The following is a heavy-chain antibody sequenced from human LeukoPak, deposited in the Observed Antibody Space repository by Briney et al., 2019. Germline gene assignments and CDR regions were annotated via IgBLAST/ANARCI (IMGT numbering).Heavy chain of an antibody. CDR2: IYYSGST. D-gene: IGHD3-22*01. V-gene: IGHV4-39*01. CDR3: ARRWRIGYYYDSSGYRRAFDI. J-gene: IGHJ3*02. Sequence: SETLSLTCTVSGGSISSSSYYWGWIRQPPGKGLEWIGSIYYSGSTYYNPSLTSRVTISVDTSKNQFSLKLSSVTAADTAVYYCARRWRIGYYYDSSGYRRAFDIWGQGTMVTVSS. CDR1: GGSISSSSYY.